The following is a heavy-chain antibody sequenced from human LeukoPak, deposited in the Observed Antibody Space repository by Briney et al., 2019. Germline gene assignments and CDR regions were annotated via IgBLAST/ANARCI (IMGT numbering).Heavy chain of an antibody. Sequence: SETLSLTCTVSGGSISSYYWSWIRQPPGKGLEWIGYIYYSGSTYYNPSLKSRVTISVDTSKNQFSLKLSSVTAADTAVYYCARLLDYGDYPNKAFDIWGQGTMVTVSS. CDR1: GGSISSYY. CDR3: ARLLDYGDYPNKAFDI. V-gene: IGHV4-59*12. D-gene: IGHD4-17*01. J-gene: IGHJ3*02. CDR2: IYYSGST.